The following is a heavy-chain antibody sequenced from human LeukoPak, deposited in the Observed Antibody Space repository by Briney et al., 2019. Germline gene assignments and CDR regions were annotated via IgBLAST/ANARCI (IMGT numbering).Heavy chain of an antibody. Sequence: ASVKVSCKASGYTFTSYDINWVRQATGQGLEWMGWMNPNSGNTNYAQKLQGRVTMTTDTSTSTAYMELRSLRSDDTAVYYCARDDYYYGSGSYYNGATLGFDYWGQGTLVTVSS. CDR2: MNPNSGNT. J-gene: IGHJ4*02. CDR1: GYTFTSYD. V-gene: IGHV1-18*01. CDR3: ARDDYYYGSGSYYNGATLGFDY. D-gene: IGHD3-10*01.